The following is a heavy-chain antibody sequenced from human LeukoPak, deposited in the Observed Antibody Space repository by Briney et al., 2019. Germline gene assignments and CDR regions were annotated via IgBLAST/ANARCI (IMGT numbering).Heavy chain of an antibody. V-gene: IGHV3-30*02. D-gene: IGHD3-16*01. CDR2: MWSYGSQK. Sequence: GGPLRLSCAASGFTFSSYAMHWVRQAPGKGLEWIAFMWSYGSQKYYADSVKVRFTISRDNYKNTLYLQMNSLRAEDTAVYYCATNNRGGFDDWGKGTLVTVST. J-gene: IGHJ4*02. CDR1: GFTFSSYA. CDR3: ATNNRGGFDD.